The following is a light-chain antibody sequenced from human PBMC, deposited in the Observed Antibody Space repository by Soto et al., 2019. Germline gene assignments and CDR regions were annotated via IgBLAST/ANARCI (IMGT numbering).Light chain of an antibody. CDR2: EDT. Sequence: QSVLTQPASVSGSPGQSITISCTGTSSDVGSYNLVSWYQHHSGKAPKLMIYEDTKRPSGVSDRFSGSKSGNTASLTISGLQSEDEADYYCCSYARSSTWVFGGGTKLTVL. CDR1: SSDVGSYNL. CDR3: CSYARSSTWV. V-gene: IGLV2-23*01. J-gene: IGLJ3*02.